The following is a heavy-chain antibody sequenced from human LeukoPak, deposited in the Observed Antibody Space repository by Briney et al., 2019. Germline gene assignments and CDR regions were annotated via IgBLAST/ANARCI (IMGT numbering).Heavy chain of an antibody. CDR2: IIPIFGTA. CDR1: GGTFSSYA. CDR3: TRDHYYDSSGYYYVTPSVFDY. J-gene: IGHJ4*02. D-gene: IGHD3-22*01. Sequence: SVKVSCKASGGTFSSYAISWVRQAPGQGLEWMGRIIPIFGTANYAQKFQGRVTITTDESTSTAYMELSSLRSEDTAVYYCTRDHYYDSSGYYYVTPSVFDYWGQGTLVTVSS. V-gene: IGHV1-69*05.